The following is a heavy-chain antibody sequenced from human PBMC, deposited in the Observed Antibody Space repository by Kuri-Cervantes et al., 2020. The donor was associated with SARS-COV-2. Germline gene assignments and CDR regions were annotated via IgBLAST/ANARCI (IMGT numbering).Heavy chain of an antibody. J-gene: IGHJ2*01. Sequence: GESLKISCAASGFTFSSYAMSWVRQTPGKGLEWVSAISGSGGSTYYADSVKGRFTISRDNAKNSLYLQMNSLRAEDMALYYCAKDMGGDFCAWYFDLWGRGTLVTVSS. CDR2: ISGSGGST. D-gene: IGHD3-3*01. CDR3: AKDMGGDFCAWYFDL. V-gene: IGHV3-23*01. CDR1: GFTFSSYA.